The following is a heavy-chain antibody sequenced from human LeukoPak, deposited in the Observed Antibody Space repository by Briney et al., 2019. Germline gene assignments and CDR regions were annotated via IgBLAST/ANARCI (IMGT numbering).Heavy chain of an antibody. J-gene: IGHJ3*02. D-gene: IGHD2-2*01. CDR2: IKSKTDGGTT. V-gene: IGHV3-15*01. Sequence: GGSLRLSCAASGFTFSNAWMSWVRQAPGKGLEWVGRIKSKTDGGTTDCAAPVKGRFTISRDDSKNTLYLQMNSLKTEDTAVYYCTTDIVVVPAAPNAFDIWGQGTMVTVSS. CDR3: TTDIVVVPAAPNAFDI. CDR1: GFTFSNAW.